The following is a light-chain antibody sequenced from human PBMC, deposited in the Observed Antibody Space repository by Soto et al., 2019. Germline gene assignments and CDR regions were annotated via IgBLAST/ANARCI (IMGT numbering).Light chain of an antibody. CDR2: DAS. Sequence: EIVLTQSPATLSLSPGERATLSCRASQSVSSYLAWYQQKPGQAHRLLIYDASNRAPGIPARFSGSGSGTDFTLTISSLEPEDFAVYYCQQRSNWPLTFGGGTKVEIK. V-gene: IGKV3-11*01. J-gene: IGKJ4*01. CDR1: QSVSSY. CDR3: QQRSNWPLT.